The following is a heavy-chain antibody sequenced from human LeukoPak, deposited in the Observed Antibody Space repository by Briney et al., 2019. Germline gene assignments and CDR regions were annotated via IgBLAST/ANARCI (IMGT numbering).Heavy chain of an antibody. CDR2: ISGSGGST. Sequence: GGSLRLSCAASGFTFSSYAMSWVRHAPGKGLEWVSAISGSGGSTYYADSVKGRFTISRDNSKNTLYLRMNSLRAEDTAVYYCARDCFVVVTAIPPCQGYYGMDVWGQGTTVTVSS. V-gene: IGHV3-23*01. CDR1: GFTFSSYA. CDR3: ARDCFVVVTAIPPCQGYYGMDV. J-gene: IGHJ6*02. D-gene: IGHD2-21*02.